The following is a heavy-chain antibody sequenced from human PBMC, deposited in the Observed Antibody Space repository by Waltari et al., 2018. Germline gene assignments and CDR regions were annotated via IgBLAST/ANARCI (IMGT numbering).Heavy chain of an antibody. CDR2: IYTSGST. J-gene: IGHJ6*03. Sequence: QVQLQESGPGLVKPSETLSLTCTVPGGSISSYYWSWIRQPAGKGLEWIGRIYTSGSTNYNPSLKSRVTMSVDTSKNQFSLKLSSVTAADTAVYYCARGGYDFWTGSQYYYYYMDVWGKGTTVTISS. D-gene: IGHD3-3*01. CDR1: GGSISSYY. V-gene: IGHV4-4*07. CDR3: ARGGYDFWTGSQYYYYYMDV.